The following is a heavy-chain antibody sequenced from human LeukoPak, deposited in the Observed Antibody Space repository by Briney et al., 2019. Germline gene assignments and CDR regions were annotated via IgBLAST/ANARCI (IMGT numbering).Heavy chain of an antibody. Sequence: GGSLRLSCAASGLMFSSNWMSWVRLAPGKGLEWVANIKEDGTETYYVDSVKGRFTISRDNAKNSLYLQMNSLRVEDTAVYYCAKEGRSLQTYWGQGTLVTVSS. CDR1: GLMFSSNW. CDR2: IKEDGTET. V-gene: IGHV3-7*03. J-gene: IGHJ4*02. CDR3: AKEGRSLQTY. D-gene: IGHD5-24*01.